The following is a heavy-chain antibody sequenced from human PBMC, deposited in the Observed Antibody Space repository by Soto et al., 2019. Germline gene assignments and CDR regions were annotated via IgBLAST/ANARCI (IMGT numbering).Heavy chain of an antibody. D-gene: IGHD6-6*01. J-gene: IGHJ4*02. CDR1: GFTFSSYA. Sequence: EVPLLESGGGLVQPGESLRLSCAASGFTFSSYAMSWVRQAPGKGLEWVSVISSSDDSTYYADSVKGRFTISRDNSKNTLYLQMNSLRAEDTAVYYCAKRSSSSTFDYWGQGTLVTVSS. CDR3: AKRSSSSTFDY. V-gene: IGHV3-23*01. CDR2: ISSSDDST.